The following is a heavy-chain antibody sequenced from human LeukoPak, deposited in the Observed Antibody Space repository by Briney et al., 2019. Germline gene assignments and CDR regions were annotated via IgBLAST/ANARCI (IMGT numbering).Heavy chain of an antibody. D-gene: IGHD6-19*01. CDR3: ARHLWLEDYFDY. CDR2: IYYSGST. J-gene: IGHJ4*02. CDR1: GDSIRTYY. Sequence: SETLSLTCTVSGDSIRTYYWSWIRQPPGKGLEWIGYIYYSGSTNYNPSLKSRVTISVDTSKNQFSLKLSSVTAADTAVYYYARHLWLEDYFDYWGQGTLVTVSS. V-gene: IGHV4-59*08.